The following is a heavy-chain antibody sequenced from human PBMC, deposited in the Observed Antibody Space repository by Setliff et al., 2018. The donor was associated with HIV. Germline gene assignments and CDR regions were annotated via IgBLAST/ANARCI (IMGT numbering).Heavy chain of an antibody. CDR3: EVAGQ. CDR1: GESITSHY. J-gene: IGHJ4*02. Sequence: KTSATLSLTCPVSGESITSHYWSWIRQPPGKGLEWIGYIYTSGSTNYNPSLKSRVTISVDTSKNQFSLKLRSVTAADTAVYYCEVAGQWGQGTLVTVSS. D-gene: IGHD6-19*01. V-gene: IGHV4-4*09. CDR2: IYTSGST.